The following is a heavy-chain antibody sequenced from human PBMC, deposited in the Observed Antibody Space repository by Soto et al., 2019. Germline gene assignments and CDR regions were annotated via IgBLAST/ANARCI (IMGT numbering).Heavy chain of an antibody. V-gene: IGHV4-34*01. J-gene: IGHJ5*02. CDR2: INHSGST. CDR3: ARALMGITIFGARRANWFDP. D-gene: IGHD3-3*01. CDR1: GGSFSGYY. Sequence: LSETLSLTCAVYGGSFSGYYWSWIRQPPGKGLEWIGEINHSGSTNYNPSLKSRVTISVDTSKNQFSLKLSSVTAADTAVYYCARALMGITIFGARRANWFDPWGQGTLVTVSS.